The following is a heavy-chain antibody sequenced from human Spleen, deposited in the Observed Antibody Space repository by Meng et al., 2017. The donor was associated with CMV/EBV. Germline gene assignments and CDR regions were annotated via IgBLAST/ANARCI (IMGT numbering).Heavy chain of an antibody. Sequence: GESLKISCAASGFTFSSYAMSWVRQTPGKGLEWVSAISGSGGSTYYADSVKGRFTISRDNSKNTLYLQMNGLRAEDTAVYYCATMSTLDYWVQGTLVTVSS. D-gene: IGHD2-2*01. CDR1: GFTFSSYA. J-gene: IGHJ4*02. CDR3: ATMSTLDY. V-gene: IGHV3-23*01. CDR2: ISGSGGST.